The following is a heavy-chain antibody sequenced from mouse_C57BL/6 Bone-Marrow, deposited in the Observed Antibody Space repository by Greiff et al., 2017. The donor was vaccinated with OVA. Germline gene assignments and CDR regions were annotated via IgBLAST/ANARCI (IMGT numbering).Heavy chain of an antibody. CDR3: ARGGYYYGSPVLDY. D-gene: IGHD1-1*01. V-gene: IGHV1-9*01. Sequence: VHLVESGAELMKPGASVKLSCKATGYTFTGYWIAWVKQRPGHGLEWIGEILPGSGSTNYNEKFKGKATFTADTSSNTAYMQLSSLTTEDSAIYYCARGGYYYGSPVLDYWGQGTTLTVSS. CDR2: ILPGSGST. J-gene: IGHJ2*01. CDR1: GYTFTGYW.